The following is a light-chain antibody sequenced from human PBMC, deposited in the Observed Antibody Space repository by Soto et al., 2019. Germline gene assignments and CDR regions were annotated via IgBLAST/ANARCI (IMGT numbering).Light chain of an antibody. V-gene: IGKV3-20*01. CDR2: GAS. CDR1: QSVYSS. Sequence: EIVLTQSPATLSSSPGERATLSCRASQSVYSSLAWYQQKPGQAPRLLIYGASNRATGIPDRFSGSGSGTDFTLTISRLEPEDFAVYCCQQYGSSPRTFGQGTKVDIK. CDR3: QQYGSSPRT. J-gene: IGKJ1*01.